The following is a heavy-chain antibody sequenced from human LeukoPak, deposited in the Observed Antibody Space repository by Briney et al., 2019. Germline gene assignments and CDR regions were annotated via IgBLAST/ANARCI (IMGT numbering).Heavy chain of an antibody. Sequence: ASVEVSCKASGYTFTSYGISWVRQAPGQGLEWMGWISAYNGNTNYAQKLQGRVTMTTDTSTSTAYMELRSLRSDDTAVYYCATNTVTTSFAFDIWGQGTMVTVSS. CDR1: GYTFTSYG. V-gene: IGHV1-18*01. D-gene: IGHD4-17*01. CDR2: ISAYNGNT. CDR3: ATNTVTTSFAFDI. J-gene: IGHJ3*02.